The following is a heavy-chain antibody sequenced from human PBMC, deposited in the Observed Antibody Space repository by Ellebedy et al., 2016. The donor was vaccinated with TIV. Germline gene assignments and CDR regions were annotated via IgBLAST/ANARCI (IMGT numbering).Heavy chain of an antibody. CDR3: ARGGVDTAMVDYYYYGMGV. Sequence: GGSLRLSXAASGFTFSSYDMHWVRQATGKGLEWVSAIGTAGDTYYPGSVKGRFTISRENAKNSLYLQMNSLRAGDTAVYYCARGGVDTAMVDYYYYGMGVWGQGTTVTVSS. J-gene: IGHJ6*02. CDR1: GFTFSSYD. CDR2: IGTAGDT. V-gene: IGHV3-13*01. D-gene: IGHD5-18*01.